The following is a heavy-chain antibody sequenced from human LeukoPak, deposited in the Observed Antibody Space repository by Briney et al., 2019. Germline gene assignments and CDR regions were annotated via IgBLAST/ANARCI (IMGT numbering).Heavy chain of an antibody. CDR2: IYTSGST. Sequence: SETLSLACTVSGGSISSGSYYWSWIRQPAGKGLEWIGRIYTSGSTDYNPSLKSRVTISVDTSKNQFSLKLTSVTAADTAVYYCASGYNWNYILGHWGQGTLVTVSS. J-gene: IGHJ4*02. V-gene: IGHV4-61*02. CDR1: GGSISSGSYY. D-gene: IGHD1-7*01. CDR3: ASGYNWNYILGH.